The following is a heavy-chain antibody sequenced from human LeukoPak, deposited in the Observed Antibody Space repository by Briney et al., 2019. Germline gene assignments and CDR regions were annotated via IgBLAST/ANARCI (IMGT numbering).Heavy chain of an antibody. CDR3: ARVIRAAPGKGYFDY. V-gene: IGHV3-23*01. D-gene: IGHD6-13*01. CDR1: GFIFSTYA. J-gene: IGHJ4*02. CDR2: ISGSGGST. Sequence: GGSLRLSCATPGFIFSTYALSWVRQAPGKGLEWASSISGSGGSTYHADSVKGRFTISRDSSKNKLYLQMNSLRAEDTAIYCCARVIRAAPGKGYFDYWGQGTLVTVSS.